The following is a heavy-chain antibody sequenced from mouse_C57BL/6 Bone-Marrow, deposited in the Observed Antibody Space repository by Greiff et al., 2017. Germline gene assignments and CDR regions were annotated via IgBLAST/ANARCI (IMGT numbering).Heavy chain of an antibody. J-gene: IGHJ3*01. D-gene: IGHD2-2*01. CDR2: IWGVGST. V-gene: IGHV2-6*01. CDR3: ASYGYDGGCAY. CDR1: GFSLTSYG. Sequence: VQLQESGPGLVAPSQSLSITCTVSGFSLTSYGVDWVRQSPGKGLEWLGVIWGVGSTNYNSALKSRLSISKDNSKGQVFLKMNSLQTDDTAMYDCASYGYDGGCAYWGQGTLVTVSA.